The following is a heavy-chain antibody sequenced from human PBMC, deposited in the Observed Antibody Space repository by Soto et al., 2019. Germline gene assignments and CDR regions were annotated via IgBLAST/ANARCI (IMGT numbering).Heavy chain of an antibody. CDR1: GGPISSGGYS. CDR2: IYHSGST. CDR3: ARGSPIHYDSSGYYYGWFDP. V-gene: IGHV4-30-2*01. J-gene: IGHJ5*02. D-gene: IGHD3-22*01. Sequence: SETLSLTCAVSGGPISSGGYSWSWIRQPPGKGLEWIGYIYHSGSTYYNPSLKSRVTISVDRSKNQFSLKLSSVTAADTAVYYCARGSPIHYDSSGYYYGWFDPWGQGTLVTVSS.